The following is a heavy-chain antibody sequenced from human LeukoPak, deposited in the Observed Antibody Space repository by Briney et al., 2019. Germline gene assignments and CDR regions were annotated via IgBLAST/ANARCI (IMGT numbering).Heavy chain of an antibody. J-gene: IGHJ6*03. CDR2: IYYSGST. V-gene: IGHV4-39*07. CDR1: GGSISSSSYY. CDR3: ARPSLDGYDFWSGSYYYYYMDV. Sequence: SETLSLTCTVSGGSISSSSYYWGWIRQPPGKGLEWIGSIYYSGSTYYNPSLKSRVTISVDTSKNQFSLKLSSVTAADTAVYYCARPSLDGYDFWSGSYYYYYMDVWGKGTTVTVSS. D-gene: IGHD3-3*01.